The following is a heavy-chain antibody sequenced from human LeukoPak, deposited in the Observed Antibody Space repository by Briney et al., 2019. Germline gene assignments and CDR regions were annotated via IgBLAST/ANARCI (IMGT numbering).Heavy chain of an antibody. D-gene: IGHD6-13*01. V-gene: IGHV4-34*01. J-gene: IGHJ6*03. CDR1: GGPFSGYY. CDR2: LNHSGNT. CDR3: ARGRGGVSIAAAGMVYYYYYMDV. Sequence: SETLSLTCAVYGGPFSGYYWSWIRQPPGKALEWIGELNHSGNTNYNPSLKSRVTISVHTSKKLFPLKLSSVTAANTAVYYCARGRGGVSIAAAGMVYYYYYMDVWGKGTTVTVSS.